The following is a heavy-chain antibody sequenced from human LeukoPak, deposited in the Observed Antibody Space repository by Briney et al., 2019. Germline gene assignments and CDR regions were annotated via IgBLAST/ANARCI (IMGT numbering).Heavy chain of an antibody. Sequence: ASVKVSCKASGYTFTSYGISWVRQAPGQGLEWMGWINPNSGGTNYAQKFQGRVTMTRDTSISTAYMELSRLRSDDTAVYYCARGRRWLQWFFVYWGQGTLVTVSS. CDR1: GYTFTSYG. J-gene: IGHJ4*02. CDR3: ARGRRWLQWFFVY. CDR2: INPNSGGT. V-gene: IGHV1-2*02. D-gene: IGHD5-24*01.